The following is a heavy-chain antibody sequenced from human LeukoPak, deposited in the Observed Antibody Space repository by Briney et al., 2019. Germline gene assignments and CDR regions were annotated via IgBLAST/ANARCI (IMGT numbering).Heavy chain of an antibody. CDR2: IYYSGST. CDR1: GGSITSNSYY. D-gene: IGHD3-22*01. Sequence: SETLSLTCTVSGGSITSNSYYWGWIRQPPGNGLEWIGSIYYSGSTYYTPSLKSRVTISLDTSKNQFSLKLSSVTVADTAVYYCARDCRNYYDSSGYYLFDYWGQGTLVTVSS. CDR3: ARDCRNYYDSSGYYLFDY. V-gene: IGHV4-39*07. J-gene: IGHJ4*02.